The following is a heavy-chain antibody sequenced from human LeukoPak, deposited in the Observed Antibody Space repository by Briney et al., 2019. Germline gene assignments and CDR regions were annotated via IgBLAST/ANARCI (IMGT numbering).Heavy chain of an antibody. CDR1: GFTFSSYG. D-gene: IGHD3-10*01. CDR3: AKDSALGAFDI. CDR2: ISYDGSNK. J-gene: IGHJ3*02. Sequence: PGGSLRLSCAASGFTFSSYGMHWVRRAPGKGLEWVAVISYDGSNKYYADSVKGRFTISRDNSKNTLYLQMNSLRAEDTAVYYCAKDSALGAFDIWGQGTMVTVSS. V-gene: IGHV3-30*18.